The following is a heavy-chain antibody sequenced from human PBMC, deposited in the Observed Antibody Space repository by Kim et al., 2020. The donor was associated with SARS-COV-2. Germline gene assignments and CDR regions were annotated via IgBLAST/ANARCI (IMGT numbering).Heavy chain of an antibody. CDR2: ISVSSSHI. CDR1: GFTFSTYS. Sequence: GGSLRLSCAASGFTFSTYSMTWVRQAPGKGLEWVSSISVSSSHIYYADSVKCRFTISRDNAKNSLDLQMNSLRAEDTAVYYCARLGDTSGYYWGQGTLVTVSS. D-gene: IGHD3-22*01. CDR3: ARLGDTSGYY. J-gene: IGHJ4*02. V-gene: IGHV3-21*01.